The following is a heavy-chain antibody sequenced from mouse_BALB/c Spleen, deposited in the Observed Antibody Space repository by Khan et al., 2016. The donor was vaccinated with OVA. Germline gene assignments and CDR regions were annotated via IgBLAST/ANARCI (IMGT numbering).Heavy chain of an antibody. V-gene: IGHV1S137*01. Sequence: QIQLVQSGPGLVRPGESVKISCKGSGYTFTDYAMHWVKQSHAKSLEWIGVISIYYDNTNYNQKFKGKATMTVDKSYSTAYMEFARLTSEDSAIYYYERVRQWLQRGGGNSDYWGQGTTLTVSS. D-gene: IGHD2-2*01. J-gene: IGHJ2*01. CDR1: GYTFTDYA. CDR3: ERVRQWLQRGGGNSDY. CDR2: ISIYYDNT.